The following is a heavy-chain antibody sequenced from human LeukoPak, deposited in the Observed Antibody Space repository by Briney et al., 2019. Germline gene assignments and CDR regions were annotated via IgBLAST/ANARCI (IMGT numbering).Heavy chain of an antibody. CDR2: IYYSGST. D-gene: IGHD3-3*01. V-gene: IGHV4-59*01. J-gene: IGHJ6*02. CDR3: ARSVAGNTIFGVVISMDV. Sequence: SETLSLTCTVSGGSISSYYWSWIRQPPGKGLEWIGYIYYSGSTNCNPSLKSRVTISVDTSKNQFSLKLSSVTAADTAVYYCARSVAGNTIFGVVISMDVWGQGATVTVSS. CDR1: GGSISSYY.